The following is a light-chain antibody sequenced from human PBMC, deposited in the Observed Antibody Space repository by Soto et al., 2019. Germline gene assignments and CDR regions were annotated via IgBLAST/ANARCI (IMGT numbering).Light chain of an antibody. J-gene: IGKJ3*01. CDR3: QQYDNLT. V-gene: IGKV1-33*01. CDR1: QDISNY. CDR2: DAS. Sequence: DIQMTQSPSSLSASVGDRVTITCQASQDISNYLNWYQQKPGKAPKLLIYDASNLETGVPSRFNGSGSGTDFTFTISILQPEDIATYYCQQYDNLTFGPGTKVDIK.